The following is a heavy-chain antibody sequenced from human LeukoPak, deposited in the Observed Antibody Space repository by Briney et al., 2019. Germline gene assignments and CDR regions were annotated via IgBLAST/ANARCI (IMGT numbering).Heavy chain of an antibody. CDR1: GFIFSDHY. CDR2: SRNKANSYTT. V-gene: IGHV3-72*01. CDR3: ARVLSSSWTDFDY. J-gene: IGHJ4*02. Sequence: GGSLRLSCAASGFIFSDHYMDWVRQAPGKGLEWVGRSRNKANSYTTEYAASVKGRFTISRDGSKNSLYLQMNSLKTEDTALYYCARVLSSSWTDFDYWGQGTLVTVSS. D-gene: IGHD6-13*01.